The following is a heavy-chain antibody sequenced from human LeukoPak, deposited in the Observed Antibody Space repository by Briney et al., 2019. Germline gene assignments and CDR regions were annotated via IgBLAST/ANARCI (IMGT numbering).Heavy chain of an antibody. V-gene: IGHV1-69*05. CDR3: ARAGRVSPDAFDI. Sequence: SVKVSCKASGGTFSSYAISWVRQAPGQGLEWMGGIIPIFGAANYAQKFQGRVTITTDESTSTAYMELSSLRSEDTAVYYCARAGRVSPDAFDIWGQGTMVTVSS. J-gene: IGHJ3*02. CDR2: IIPIFGAA. CDR1: GGTFSSYA.